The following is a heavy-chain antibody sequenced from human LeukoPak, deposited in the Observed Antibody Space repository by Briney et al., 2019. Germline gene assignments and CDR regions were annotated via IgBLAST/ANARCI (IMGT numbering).Heavy chain of an antibody. CDR3: ATPPRNYYDSSGYRLFQH. CDR2: INHSGST. D-gene: IGHD3-22*01. CDR1: GGSISSYY. J-gene: IGHJ1*01. V-gene: IGHV4-34*01. Sequence: SETLSLTCTVSGGSISSYYWSWIRQPPGKGLEWIGEINHSGSTNYNPSLKSRVTISVDTSKNQFSLKLSSVTAADTAVYYCATPPRNYYDSSGYRLFQHWGQGTLVTVSS.